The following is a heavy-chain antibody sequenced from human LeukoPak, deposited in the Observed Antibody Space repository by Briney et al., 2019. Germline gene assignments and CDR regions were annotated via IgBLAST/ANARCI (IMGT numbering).Heavy chain of an antibody. D-gene: IGHD3-22*01. CDR2: INPNSGGT. CDR3: ASLKNYYDSSGYLVTDAFDI. V-gene: IGHV1-2*02. Sequence: ASVKVSCKSFGYTFTGYYMHWVRQAPGQGLEWMGWINPNSGGTNYAQKLQGRVTMTTDTSTSTAYMELRSLKSDDTAVYYCASLKNYYDSSGYLVTDAFDIWGQGTMVTVSS. J-gene: IGHJ3*02. CDR1: GYTFTGYY.